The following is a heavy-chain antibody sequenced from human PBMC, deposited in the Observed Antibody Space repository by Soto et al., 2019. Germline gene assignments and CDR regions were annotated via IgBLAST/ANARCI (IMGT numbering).Heavy chain of an antibody. V-gene: IGHV1-58*01. CDR1: GFTFTSSA. Sequence: QMQLVQSGPEVKKPGTSVKVSCKASGFTFTSSAVQWVRQARGQRLEWIGWIVVGSGNTNYAQKFQERVTITRDMSTRTAYMELSSLRSEDTAVYYCAAIQLGYCSGGSCYPGDYWGQGTLVTVSS. CDR2: IVVGSGNT. CDR3: AAIQLGYCSGGSCYPGDY. J-gene: IGHJ4*02. D-gene: IGHD2-15*01.